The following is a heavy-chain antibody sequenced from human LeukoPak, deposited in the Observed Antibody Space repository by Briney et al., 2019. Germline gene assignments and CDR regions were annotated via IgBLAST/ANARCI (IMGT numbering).Heavy chain of an antibody. D-gene: IGHD3-22*01. CDR2: VTGSGGDT. CDR3: AKVRSGYYNIDY. J-gene: IGHJ4*02. CDR1: GFTFSNYA. Sequence: GGSLRLSCAASGFTFSNYAMSWVRQTPGKGLECVSVVTGSGGDTYYTGSVNGRFTISRDNSKNTLYLQMNSLRAEDTAVYYCAKVRSGYYNIDYWGQGTLVTVSS. V-gene: IGHV3-23*01.